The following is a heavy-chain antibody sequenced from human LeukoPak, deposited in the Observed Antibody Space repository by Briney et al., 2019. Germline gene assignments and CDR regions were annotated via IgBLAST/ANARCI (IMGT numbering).Heavy chain of an antibody. V-gene: IGHV4-59*01. D-gene: IGHD5-12*01. CDR1: GGSIRSYH. CDR3: ARGNSGYDYAFDI. J-gene: IGHJ3*02. Sequence: SETLSLTWTVSGGSIRSYHWSWLRQPPGKGLQWIGFIYSSGSTNYNPSLKSRVTISLDTSKNQFSLRVSSVTSADTAVYYCARGNSGYDYAFDIWGQGTMVTVSS. CDR2: IYSSGST.